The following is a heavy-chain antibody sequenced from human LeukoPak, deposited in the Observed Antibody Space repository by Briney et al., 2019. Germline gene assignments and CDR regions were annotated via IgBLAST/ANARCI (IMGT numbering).Heavy chain of an antibody. J-gene: IGHJ4*02. Sequence: GGSLRLSCAASGFTFSSYAMSWVRQAPGKGLEWLSAIIGGGSSTYYADSVRGRFAISRDNSKNTLFLQMNSLRAEDTAVYYCAKDRTKQLVLDFWGQGTLVTVSS. CDR2: IIGGGSST. CDR3: AKDRTKQLVLDF. V-gene: IGHV3-23*01. CDR1: GFTFSSYA. D-gene: IGHD6-13*01.